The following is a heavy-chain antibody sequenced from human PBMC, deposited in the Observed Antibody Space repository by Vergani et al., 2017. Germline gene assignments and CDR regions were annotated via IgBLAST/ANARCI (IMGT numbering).Heavy chain of an antibody. CDR1: GYSFTSYW. V-gene: IGHV5-51*01. CDR3: ARHTAMPHYYYYYMDV. CDR2: IYPDDSDT. Sequence: EVQLVQSGAEVKKPGESLKISCKGSGYSFTSYWIGWVRQMPEKGLEWMGIIYPDDSDTRYSPSFQGQVTISADKSISTAYLQWSSLKASDTAIYYCARHTAMPHYYYYYMDVWGKGTTVTVSS. D-gene: IGHD5-18*01. J-gene: IGHJ6*03.